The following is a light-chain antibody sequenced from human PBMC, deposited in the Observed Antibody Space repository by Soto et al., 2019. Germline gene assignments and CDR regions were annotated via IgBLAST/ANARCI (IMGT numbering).Light chain of an antibody. Sequence: DIQMTQSPSTLSASLGDRVTITCRASQTISRWLAWYQQKPGKAPKLLIYDASTLESGVPSRFRGSTSGSGFTDYSLTITNLQPEDFATYYCQHTYDTPAFGGGTTVQVK. CDR1: QTISRW. J-gene: IGKJ4*01. CDR3: QHTYDTPA. CDR2: DAS. V-gene: IGKV1-5*01.